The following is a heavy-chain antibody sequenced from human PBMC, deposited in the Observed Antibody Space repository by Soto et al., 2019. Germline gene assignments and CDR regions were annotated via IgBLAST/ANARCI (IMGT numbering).Heavy chain of an antibody. J-gene: IGHJ6*02. Sequence: NPSETLSLTCTVSGGSISSYYWNWIRQPAGKGLEWIGRIYSSGSTNYNPSLNSRVTMSLDTSKNQLSLRLSSVAAADTAMYYCARDLYASGIWYGMDVWGQGTTVTVSS. CDR1: GGSISSYY. CDR2: IYSSGST. CDR3: ARDLYASGIWYGMDV. V-gene: IGHV4-4*07. D-gene: IGHD3-10*01.